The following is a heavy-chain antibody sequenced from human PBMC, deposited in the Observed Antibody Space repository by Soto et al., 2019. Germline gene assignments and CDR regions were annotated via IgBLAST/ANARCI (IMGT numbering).Heavy chain of an antibody. CDR1: GGYISSSSYY. J-gene: IGHJ5*02. D-gene: IGHD3-10*01. CDR2: IYYSGST. V-gene: IGHV4-39*01. Sequence: SETLSLTCTVSGGYISSSSYYWGWIRQPPGKGLEWIGSIYYSGSTYYNPSLKSRVTISVDTSKNQFSLTLSSVTAADTTVYYCAMFRGFGQPRSGFDPWGQGTLVTVSS. CDR3: AMFRGFGQPRSGFDP.